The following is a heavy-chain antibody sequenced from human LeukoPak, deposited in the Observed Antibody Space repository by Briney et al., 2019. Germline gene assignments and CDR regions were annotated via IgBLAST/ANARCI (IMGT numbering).Heavy chain of an antibody. J-gene: IGHJ4*02. D-gene: IGHD6-19*01. V-gene: IGHV4-38-2*02. Sequence: SETLSLTCTVSGYSISSGYYWSWIRQPPGKGLEWIGEINHSGSTNYNPSLKSRVTISVDTSKNQFSLKLSSVTAADTAVYYCARYGAVAGTDYWGQGTLVTVSS. CDR1: GYSISSGYY. CDR2: INHSGST. CDR3: ARYGAVAGTDY.